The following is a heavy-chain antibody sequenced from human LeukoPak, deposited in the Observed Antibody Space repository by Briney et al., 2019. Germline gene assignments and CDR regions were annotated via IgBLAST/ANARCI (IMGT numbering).Heavy chain of an antibody. D-gene: IGHD3-16*01. Sequence: GASVTVSCKASGYTFTSYYMHWVRQAPGQGLEWMGIINPSGGSTSYAQKFQGRVTMTRDMSTSTVYMELSSLRSEDTAVYYCARGLIIARYFDYWGQGTLVTVSS. CDR1: GYTFTSYY. J-gene: IGHJ4*02. CDR3: ARGLIIARYFDY. CDR2: INPSGGST. V-gene: IGHV1-46*01.